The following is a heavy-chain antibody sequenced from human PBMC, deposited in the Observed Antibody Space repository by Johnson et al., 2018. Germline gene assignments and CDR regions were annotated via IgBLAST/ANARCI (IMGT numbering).Heavy chain of an antibody. D-gene: IGHD3-10*01. V-gene: IGHV3-9*01. CDR2: ISWNSGGI. CDR3: AKEGWFGGNYFYYYRDV. Sequence: VQLVQSGGGLVQPGGSLRLSCAASGFTFSSYAMHWVRQAPGKGLEWVSGISWNSGGIGSADSVKGRFTISRENAKNSLYLQMNTLRAEDKALYSCAKEGWFGGNYFYYYRDVWGKGSTVTVSS. CDR1: GFTFSSYA. J-gene: IGHJ6*03.